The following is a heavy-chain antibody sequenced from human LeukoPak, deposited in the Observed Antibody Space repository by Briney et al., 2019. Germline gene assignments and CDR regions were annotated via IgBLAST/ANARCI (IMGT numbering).Heavy chain of an antibody. CDR2: IIPSLGIA. D-gene: IGHD2-15*01. CDR1: GGTFSSHV. V-gene: IGHV1-69*04. Sequence: ASVKVSCKTSGGTFSSHVISWVRQAPGQGLEWMGRIIPSLGIANYAQKFQGRVTITAGKFTSTAYMELSSLRSEDTAVYYCATCIGGSCYSRDWFDPWGQGTLVTVSS. J-gene: IGHJ5*02. CDR3: ATCIGGSCYSRDWFDP.